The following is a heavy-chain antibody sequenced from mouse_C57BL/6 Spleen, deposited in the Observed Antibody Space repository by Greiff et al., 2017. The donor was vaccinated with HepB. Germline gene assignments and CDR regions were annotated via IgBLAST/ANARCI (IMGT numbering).Heavy chain of an antibody. CDR2: INPGSGGT. D-gene: IGHD2-4*01. CDR1: GYAFTNYL. J-gene: IGHJ2*01. V-gene: IGHV1-54*01. CDR3: ARRGIYYDYDY. Sequence: VQGVESGAELVRPGTSVKVSCKASGYAFTNYLIEWVKQRPGQGLEWIGVINPGSGGTNYNEKFKGKATLTADKSSSTAYMQLSSLTSEDSAVYFCARRGIYYDYDYWGQGTTLTVSS.